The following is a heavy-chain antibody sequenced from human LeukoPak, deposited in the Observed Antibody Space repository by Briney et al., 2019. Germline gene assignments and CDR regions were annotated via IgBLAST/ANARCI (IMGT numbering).Heavy chain of an antibody. D-gene: IGHD2-2*03. CDR1: GFTFSSYA. CDR2: ISYDGSNK. J-gene: IGHJ5*02. V-gene: IGHV3-30-3*01. Sequence: GGSLRLSCAASGFTFSSYAMHWVRQAPGKGLEWVAVISYDGSNKYYADSVKGRFTISRDNSKNTLYLQMNSLRAEDTAVYYCAKMGIVVVPALNWFDPWGQGTLVTVSS. CDR3: AKMGIVVVPALNWFDP.